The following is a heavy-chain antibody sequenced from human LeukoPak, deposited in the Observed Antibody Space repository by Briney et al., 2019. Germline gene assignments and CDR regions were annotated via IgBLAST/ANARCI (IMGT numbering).Heavy chain of an antibody. V-gene: IGHV1-2*02. CDR3: AILRFLEWRTDAFDI. CDR1: GYTFTGYY. CDR2: INPNSGGT. Sequence: GASVKVSCKASGYTFTGYYMHWVRQAPGQGLEWMGWINPNSGGTNYAQKFQGRVTMTRDTSISTAYMELSRLRSDDTAVYYCAILRFLEWRTDAFDIWGQGTMVTVSS. D-gene: IGHD3-3*01. J-gene: IGHJ3*02.